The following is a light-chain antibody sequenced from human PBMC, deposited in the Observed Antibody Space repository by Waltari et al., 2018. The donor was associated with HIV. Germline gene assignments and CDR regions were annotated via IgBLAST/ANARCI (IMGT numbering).Light chain of an antibody. J-gene: IGLJ3*02. Sequence: QSVLNQSPSASGTPGQRVIISCSGSSSNIGSNTVTWYQQFPGTAPKLLIYSYGQRPSGVPERFSGSKSDTSASLAISGLRSEDEADYYCATWDDSLNAWVFGGGTKLTVL. CDR2: SYG. CDR3: ATWDDSLNAWV. CDR1: SSNIGSNT. V-gene: IGLV1-44*01.